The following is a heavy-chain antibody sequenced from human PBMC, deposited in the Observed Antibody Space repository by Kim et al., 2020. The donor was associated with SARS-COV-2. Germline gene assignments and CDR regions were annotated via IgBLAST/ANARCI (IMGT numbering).Heavy chain of an antibody. CDR2: ISSSSSYT. Sequence: GGSLRLSCAASGFTFSDYYMSWIRQAPGKGLEWVSYISSSSSYTNYADSVKGRFTISRDNAKNSLYLQMNSLRAEDTAVYYCARWGIAARPGYYYYGMDVWGQGTTVTVSS. CDR1: GFTFSDYY. D-gene: IGHD6-6*01. V-gene: IGHV3-11*03. CDR3: ARWGIAARPGYYYYGMDV. J-gene: IGHJ6*02.